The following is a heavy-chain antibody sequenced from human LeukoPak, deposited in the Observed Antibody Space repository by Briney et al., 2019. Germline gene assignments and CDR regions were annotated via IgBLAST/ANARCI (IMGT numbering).Heavy chain of an antibody. CDR3: ARETHQPEMVRGVLSY. J-gene: IGHJ4*02. V-gene: IGHV4-39*07. Sequence: PSETLTLTCTVSGDSISRSTYYWGWIRQPPGKGLEWIGNMHYSGSPNYNPSLRSRVTMSGDTSNNQFSLKLSSVTAADTAVYYCARETHQPEMVRGVLSYWGQGTLVTVSS. CDR1: GDSISRSTYY. D-gene: IGHD3-10*01. CDR2: MHYSGSP.